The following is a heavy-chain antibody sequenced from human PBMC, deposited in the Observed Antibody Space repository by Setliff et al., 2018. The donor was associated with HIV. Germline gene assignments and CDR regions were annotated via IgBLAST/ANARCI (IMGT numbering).Heavy chain of an antibody. CDR2: ISSTGSSK. CDR3: AKDPRAAVATICDY. Sequence: GGSLRLSCAASGFTFSSYWMSWVRQAPGKGLEWVSYISSTGSSKSYADSVKGRFTISRDNSKNTLYLQMNSLRAEDTAVYYCAKDPRAAVATICDYWGQGTLVTVSS. V-gene: IGHV3-23*01. CDR1: GFTFSSYW. J-gene: IGHJ4*02. D-gene: IGHD5-12*01.